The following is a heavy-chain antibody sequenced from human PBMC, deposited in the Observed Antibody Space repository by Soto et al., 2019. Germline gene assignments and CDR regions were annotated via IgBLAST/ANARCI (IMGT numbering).Heavy chain of an antibody. CDR3: AKRFYREEDGYNFFDS. Sequence: GGSLRPSXSASGFTFTNRAMSWVRHAPGKGLEWVSTISGRGCSTYYADSVKGRLTISRDNSKNTLFLQMNSLRAEDTAVYYCAKRFYREEDGYNFFDSWGQGTLVTVSS. V-gene: IGHV3-23*01. CDR2: ISGRGCST. CDR1: GFTFTNRA. J-gene: IGHJ4*02. D-gene: IGHD5-12*01.